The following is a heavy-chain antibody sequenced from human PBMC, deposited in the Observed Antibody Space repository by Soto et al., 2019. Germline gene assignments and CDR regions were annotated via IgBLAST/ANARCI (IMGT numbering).Heavy chain of an antibody. CDR3: AREDRDRETGLVPAAIDGMDV. V-gene: IGHV1-69*08. CDR2: IMPVFGIA. D-gene: IGHD2-2*01. J-gene: IGHJ6*02. CDR1: GGTFSRYS. Sequence: QVQLVQSGAEVKKPGSSVKVSCKASGGTFSRYSFTWVRQAPGHGLEWMGRIMPVFGIASYAQKFQGRVTITADESTSTAFMELSSLRSEDTAVYYCAREDRDRETGLVPAAIDGMDVWGQGTTVTVSS.